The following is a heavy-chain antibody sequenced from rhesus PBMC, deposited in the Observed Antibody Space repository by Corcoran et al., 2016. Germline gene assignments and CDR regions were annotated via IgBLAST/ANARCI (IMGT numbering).Heavy chain of an antibody. CDR3: GVQDGLDS. J-gene: IGHJ6*01. CDR1: GFTCSDHY. CDR2: IRRQAYGGTA. Sequence: EVQLVESGGGLVQPGGSLRLSCAASGFTCSDHYIYWVRQAPGKGLEGVGFIRRQAYGGTAAYAASVKGRLTISRDDSKSIAYLQMNSLKTEDTAVYYCGVQDGLDSWGQGVVVTVSS. V-gene: IGHV3-184*01. D-gene: IGHD1-1*01.